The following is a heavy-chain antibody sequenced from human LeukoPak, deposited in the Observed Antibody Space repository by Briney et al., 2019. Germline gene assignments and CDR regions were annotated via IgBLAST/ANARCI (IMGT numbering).Heavy chain of an antibody. J-gene: IGHJ5*02. CDR2: IKSKTDGGTT. CDR3: TTDLGLEGVVPAAMIGYNWFDP. Sequence: GGSLRLSCAASGFTFSNAWMSWVRQAPGKGLEWVGRIKSKTDGGTTDYAAPVKGRFTISRDDSKNTLYLQMNSLKTEDTAVYYCTTDLGLEGVVPAAMIGYNWFDPWGQGTLVTVSS. V-gene: IGHV3-15*01. CDR1: GFTFSNAW. D-gene: IGHD2-2*01.